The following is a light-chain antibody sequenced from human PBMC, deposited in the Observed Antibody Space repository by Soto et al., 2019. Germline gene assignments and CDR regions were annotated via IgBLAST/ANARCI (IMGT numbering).Light chain of an antibody. CDR2: HVT. V-gene: IGLV2-14*03. J-gene: IGLJ1*01. CDR1: SSYIGHYDY. Sequence: HSALTQPASVSGSPGQSITISCTGTSSYIGHYDYVSWYQQHPGKAPKLMIYHVTYRPSGVSNRYSGSKSGNTASLTISGLQAEDEADYYCSSYTDSSNYVFGTGTKVTVL. CDR3: SSYTDSSNYV.